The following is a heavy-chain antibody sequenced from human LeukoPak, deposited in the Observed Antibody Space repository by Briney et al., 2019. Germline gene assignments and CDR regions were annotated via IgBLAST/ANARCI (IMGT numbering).Heavy chain of an antibody. V-gene: IGHV1-2*04. J-gene: IGHJ5*02. CDR3: ARDRAVARPVYSENWFDP. Sequence: ASVKVSCKASGYTFTGYYMHWVRQAPGQGLEWMGWINPNSGGTNYAQKFQGWVTMTRDTSISTAYMELSRLRSDDTAVYYCARDRAVARPVYSENWFDPWGQGTLVTVSS. D-gene: IGHD6-13*01. CDR1: GYTFTGYY. CDR2: INPNSGGT.